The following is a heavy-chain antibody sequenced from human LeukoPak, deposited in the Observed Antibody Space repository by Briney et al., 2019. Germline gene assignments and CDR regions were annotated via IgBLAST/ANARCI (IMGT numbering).Heavy chain of an antibody. CDR1: GGSISSYY. D-gene: IGHD2-15*01. V-gene: IGHV4-4*07. CDR3: ARRFQYCSGGSCYGDAFDI. J-gene: IGHJ3*02. CDR2: IYTSGST. Sequence: PSETLSLTCTVSGGSISSYYWSWIRQPAGKGLEWIGRIYTSGSTNYNPSLKSRVTMSVDTSKNQFSLKLSSVTAADTAVYYCARRFQYCSGGSCYGDAFDIWGQGTMVTVSS.